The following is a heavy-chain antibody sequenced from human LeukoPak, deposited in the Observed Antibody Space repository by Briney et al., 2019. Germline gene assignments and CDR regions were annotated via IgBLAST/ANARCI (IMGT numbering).Heavy chain of an antibody. CDR2: IIPIFGTA. Sequence: SVKVSCKASGGTFSSYAISWVRQAPGQGLEWMGGIIPIFGTANYAQKFQGRVTITTDESTSTAYMELSSLRSEDTAVYYCARQTLXXYYDSSGYRFDYWGQGTLVTVSS. V-gene: IGHV1-69*05. J-gene: IGHJ4*02. CDR1: GGTFSSYA. CDR3: ARQTLXXYYDSSGYRFDY. D-gene: IGHD3-22*01.